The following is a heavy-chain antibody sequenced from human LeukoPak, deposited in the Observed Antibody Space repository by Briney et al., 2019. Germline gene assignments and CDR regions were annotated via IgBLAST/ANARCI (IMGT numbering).Heavy chain of an antibody. V-gene: IGHV4-59*01. CDR1: GGSISSYY. D-gene: IGHD3-10*01. J-gene: IGHJ4*02. CDR3: ARRGRGSGSYYNY. CDR2: IYYSGST. Sequence: SETLSLTCTVSGGSISSYYWSWIRQPPGKGLEWIGYIYYSGSTNYNPSLKSRVTISVDTSKNQFSLKLRSVTAADTAVYYCARRGRGSGSYYNYWGQGTLVTVSS.